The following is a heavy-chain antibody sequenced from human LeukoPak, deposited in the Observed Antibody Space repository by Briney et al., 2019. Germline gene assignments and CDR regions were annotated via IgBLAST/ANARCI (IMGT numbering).Heavy chain of an antibody. CDR2: ISGDGGST. CDR3: AKDIESSHYYYGMDV. V-gene: IGHV3-43*02. J-gene: IGHJ6*02. CDR1: GFTFDDYA. D-gene: IGHD5-24*01. Sequence: GGSLRLSCAASGFTFDDYAIHWVRQAPGKGLEWVSLISGDGGSTYYADSVKGRFTISRDNSKNSLYLQMNSLRTEDTALYYCAKDIESSHYYYGMDVWGQGTTVTVSS.